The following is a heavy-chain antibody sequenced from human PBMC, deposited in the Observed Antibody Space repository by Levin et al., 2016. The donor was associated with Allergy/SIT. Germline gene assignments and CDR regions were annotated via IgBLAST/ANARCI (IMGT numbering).Heavy chain of an antibody. D-gene: IGHD6-19*01. J-gene: IGHJ6*02. CDR3: ARRKVEQWLVQWTDYYYYYGMDV. CDR1: GGSFSGYY. CDR2: INHSGST. Sequence: SETLSLTCAVYGGSFSGYYWSWIRQPPGKGLEWIGEINHSGSTNYNPSLKSRVTISVDTSKNQFSLKLSSVTAADTAVYYCARRKVEQWLVQWTDYYYYYGMDVWGQGTTVTVSS. V-gene: IGHV4-34*01.